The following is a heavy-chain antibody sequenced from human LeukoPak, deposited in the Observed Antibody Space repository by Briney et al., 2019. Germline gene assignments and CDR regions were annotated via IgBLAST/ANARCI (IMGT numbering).Heavy chain of an antibody. CDR3: ARDTYSRESYSPDPGSDAFDI. Sequence: SETLSLTCTVSGGSISSGGYYWSWIRQHPGKGLEWIGYIYYSGSTYYNPSLKSRVTISVDASKNQFSLKLSSVTAADTAVYYCARDTYSRESYSPDPGSDAFDIWGQGTMVTVSS. D-gene: IGHD1-26*01. V-gene: IGHV4-31*03. J-gene: IGHJ3*02. CDR1: GGSISSGGYY. CDR2: IYYSGST.